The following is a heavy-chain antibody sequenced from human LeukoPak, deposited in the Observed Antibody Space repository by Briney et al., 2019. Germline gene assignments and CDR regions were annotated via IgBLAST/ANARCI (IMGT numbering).Heavy chain of an antibody. J-gene: IGHJ4*02. CDR1: GGSFSGYY. D-gene: IGHD4-17*01. CDR2: IYYSGST. Sequence: TSETLSLTCAVYGGSFSGYYWSWIRQPPGKGLEWIGFIYYSGSTYYNPSLKSRVTISVDTSKNQFSLKLSSVTAADTAVYYCASYDYGDYELFDYWGQGTLVTVSS. V-gene: IGHV4-34*09. CDR3: ASYDYGDYELFDY.